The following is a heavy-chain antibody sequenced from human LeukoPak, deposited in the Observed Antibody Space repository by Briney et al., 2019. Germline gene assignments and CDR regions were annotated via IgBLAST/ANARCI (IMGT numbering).Heavy chain of an antibody. V-gene: IGHV1-2*02. Sequence: ASVKVSCKASGYTFTGYYMHWVRQAPGQGLEWMGWINPNSGGTNYAQKLQGRVTMTTDTSTSTAYMELRSLRSDDTAVYYCARGTHLTGPPPYYYYYMDVWGKGTTVTISS. D-gene: IGHD3-9*01. CDR1: GYTFTGYY. J-gene: IGHJ6*03. CDR3: ARGTHLTGPPPYYYYYMDV. CDR2: INPNSGGT.